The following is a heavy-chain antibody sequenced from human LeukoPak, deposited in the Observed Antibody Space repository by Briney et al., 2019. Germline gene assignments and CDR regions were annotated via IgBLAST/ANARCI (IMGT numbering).Heavy chain of an antibody. D-gene: IGHD3-22*01. CDR2: ISGSGGST. Sequence: GGSLRLSCAASGFTFSSYAMSWVRQAPGKGLEWVSAISGSGGSTYYADSVKGRFTISRDNSKNTLYLQMNSLRAEDTAVYYCAKFDYYDSSGYYGYYFDYWGQGTLVTVSS. CDR1: GFTFSSYA. J-gene: IGHJ4*02. CDR3: AKFDYYDSSGYYGYYFDY. V-gene: IGHV3-23*01.